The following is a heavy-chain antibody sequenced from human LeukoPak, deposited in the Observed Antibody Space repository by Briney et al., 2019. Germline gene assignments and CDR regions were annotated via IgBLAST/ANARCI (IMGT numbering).Heavy chain of an antibody. CDR2: ISSSSSYI. Sequence: KSGGSLGLSCAASGFTFSSYSMNWVRQAPGKGLEWVSSISSSSSYIYYADSVKGRFTISRDNAKNSLYLQMNSLRAEDTAVYYCAPGGVVVAATPDPFDYWGQGTLVTVSS. V-gene: IGHV3-21*01. CDR3: APGGVVVAATPDPFDY. J-gene: IGHJ4*02. D-gene: IGHD2-15*01. CDR1: GFTFSSYS.